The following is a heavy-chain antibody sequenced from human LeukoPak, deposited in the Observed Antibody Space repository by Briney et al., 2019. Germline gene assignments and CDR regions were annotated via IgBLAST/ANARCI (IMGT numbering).Heavy chain of an antibody. D-gene: IGHD2-15*01. Sequence: PSETLSLTCAVYGGSFSGYYWSWIRQPPGKGLEWIGEINHSGSANYNPSLKSRVTISVDTSKNQFSLKLSSVTAADTAVYYCARHRCSGGSCYPMNWFDPWGQGTLVTVSS. J-gene: IGHJ5*02. CDR3: ARHRCSGGSCYPMNWFDP. CDR2: INHSGSA. V-gene: IGHV4-34*01. CDR1: GGSFSGYY.